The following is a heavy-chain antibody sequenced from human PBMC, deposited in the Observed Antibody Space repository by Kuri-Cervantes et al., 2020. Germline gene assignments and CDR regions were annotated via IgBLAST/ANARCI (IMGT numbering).Heavy chain of an antibody. Sequence: GSLRLSCTVSGGSISSYYWSWIRQPPGKGLEWIGYIYYSGSTNYNPSLKSRVTISVDTSKNQFSLKLNSVTAADTAVYYCAGSLRSFDDYYYMDVWGQGTTVTVAS. CDR3: AGSLRSFDDYYYMDV. D-gene: IGHD3-9*01. CDR2: IYYSGST. V-gene: IGHV4-59*01. CDR1: GGSISSYY. J-gene: IGHJ6*03.